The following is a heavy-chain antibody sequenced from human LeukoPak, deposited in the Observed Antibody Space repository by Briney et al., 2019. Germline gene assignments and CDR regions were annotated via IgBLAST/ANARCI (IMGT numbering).Heavy chain of an antibody. CDR1: GGSLSGYY. D-gene: IGHD3-10*01. J-gene: IGHJ4*02. CDR3: AREGPWVTMVRGVLYYFDY. Sequence: SETLSLTCAVYGGSLSGYYWSWIRQPPGKGLEWIGEINHSGSTNYNPSLKSRVTISVDTSKNQFSLKLSSVTAADTAVYYCAREGPWVTMVRGVLYYFDYWGQGTLVTVSS. CDR2: INHSGST. V-gene: IGHV4-34*01.